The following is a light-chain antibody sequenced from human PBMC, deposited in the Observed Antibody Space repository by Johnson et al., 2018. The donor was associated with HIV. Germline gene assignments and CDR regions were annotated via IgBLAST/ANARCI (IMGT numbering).Light chain of an antibody. V-gene: IGLV1-51*02. Sequence: QSVLTQPPSASGPPGQRVTISCSGSSSNIGSNTVNWYQQLPGTAPKLLIYESNRRPSGIPDRFSASKSGTSATLDITGLQTGDEADYYCGTWDSSLSAHYVFGTGTKVTVL. CDR3: GTWDSSLSAHYV. CDR1: SSNIGSNT. J-gene: IGLJ1*01. CDR2: ESN.